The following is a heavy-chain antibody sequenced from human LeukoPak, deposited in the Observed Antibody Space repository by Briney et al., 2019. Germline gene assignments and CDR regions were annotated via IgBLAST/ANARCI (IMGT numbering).Heavy chain of an antibody. D-gene: IGHD3-10*01. V-gene: IGHV3-23*01. CDR1: GFTFSSYA. Sequence: GGSLRLSCAASGFTFSSYAMSWVRQAPGKGLDWVSAISGSGGSTYYADSVKGRFTISRDNSKNTLYLQMNSLRAEDTAVYYCAKVAGYYGSGSYYFDYWGQGTLVTVSS. CDR3: AKVAGYYGSGSYYFDY. J-gene: IGHJ4*02. CDR2: ISGSGGST.